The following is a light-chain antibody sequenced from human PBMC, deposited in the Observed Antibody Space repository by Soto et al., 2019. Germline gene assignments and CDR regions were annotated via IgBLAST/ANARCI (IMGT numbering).Light chain of an antibody. CDR2: GAS. Sequence: EFVLTQSPGTLSLSPGEGATLSFRASQSLSSNYLAWYHQKPGQAPRLLIYGASNRATGIPDRFSGGGSGTDFTLTISRLEPEDFAVYYCQQFSSYPLTFGGGTKVDIK. CDR3: QQFSSYPLT. V-gene: IGKV3-20*01. CDR1: QSLSSNY. J-gene: IGKJ4*01.